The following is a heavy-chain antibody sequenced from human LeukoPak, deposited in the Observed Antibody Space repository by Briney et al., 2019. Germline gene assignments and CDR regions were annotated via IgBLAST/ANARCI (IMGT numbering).Heavy chain of an antibody. J-gene: IGHJ5*02. D-gene: IGHD3-22*01. Sequence: SQTLSLTCTVSGGSISSGNYYWSWIRQPAGKGLEWIGRIYTSGNTNYNPSLKSRVTISVDTSKNQFSLKLSSVTAADTAVYYCASLYYYDRAPFDPWGQGTLVTVSS. CDR1: GGSISSGNYY. V-gene: IGHV4-61*02. CDR2: IYTSGNT. CDR3: ASLYYYDRAPFDP.